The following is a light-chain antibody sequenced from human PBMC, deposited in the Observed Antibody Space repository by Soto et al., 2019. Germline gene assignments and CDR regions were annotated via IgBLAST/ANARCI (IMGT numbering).Light chain of an antibody. CDR1: SSNIGSNT. V-gene: IGLV1-44*01. CDR2: SNN. J-gene: IGLJ3*02. Sequence: QSVLTQPPSASGTPGQRVTISCSGGSSNIGSNTVNWYQQLPGTAPKLLIYSNNQRPSGVPDRFSGSKSGTSASLAISGLQSEDEADYYCAAWDDSLNGLWVFGGGTKVTVL. CDR3: AAWDDSLNGLWV.